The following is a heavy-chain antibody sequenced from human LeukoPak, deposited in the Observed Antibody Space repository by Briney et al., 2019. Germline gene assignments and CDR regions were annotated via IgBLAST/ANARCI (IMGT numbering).Heavy chain of an antibody. J-gene: IGHJ3*01. V-gene: IGHV3-30*02. CDR2: IRYDGSNK. CDR3: ANFDGSSQAFHL. CDR1: GFTFSNYG. Sequence: GGSLRLSCAASGFTFSNYGMHWVRQAPGKGLEWVAFIRYDGSNKYYADSVKGRFSIYRDNSNYTLFVQMHSLRPDDTAVYYCANFDGSSQAFHLWGQGTMVTVSS. D-gene: IGHD6-13*01.